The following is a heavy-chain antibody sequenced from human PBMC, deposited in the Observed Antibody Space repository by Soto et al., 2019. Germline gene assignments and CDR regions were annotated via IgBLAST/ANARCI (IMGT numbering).Heavy chain of an antibody. V-gene: IGHV4-34*01. CDR1: GGSFSGYY. D-gene: IGHD3-3*01. CDR2: INHSGST. Sequence: SETLSLTCAIYGGSFSGYYWSWIRQPPGKGLKWIGEINHSGSTNYNPSLKSRVTISVDTSKNQFSLKLSSVTAADTAVYYCARQEYYDFWSGYPYYYYYGMDVWGQGTTVTVSS. CDR3: ARQEYYDFWSGYPYYYYYGMDV. J-gene: IGHJ6*02.